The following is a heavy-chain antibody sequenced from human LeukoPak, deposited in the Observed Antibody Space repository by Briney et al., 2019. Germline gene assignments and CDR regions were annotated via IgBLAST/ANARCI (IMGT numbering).Heavy chain of an antibody. V-gene: IGHV3-43*02. CDR3: AKDGAVLRYFDWFANYYYYGMDV. Sequence: GGSLRLSCAASGFTFDDYAMHWVRQAPGKGLEWVSLISGDGGSTYYAGSVKGRFTISRDNSKNSLYLQMNSLRTEDTALYYCAKDGAVLRYFDWFANYYYYGMDVWGQGTTVTVSS. D-gene: IGHD3-9*01. CDR1: GFTFDDYA. CDR2: ISGDGGST. J-gene: IGHJ6*02.